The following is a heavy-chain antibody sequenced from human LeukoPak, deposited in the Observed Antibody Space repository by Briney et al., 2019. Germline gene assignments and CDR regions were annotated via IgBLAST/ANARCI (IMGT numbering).Heavy chain of an antibody. D-gene: IGHD6-6*01. Sequence: ASVTVSCKASGYTFTGYYMHWVRQAPGQGLEWMGWINPKSGGTNYAQKLQGRVTMTRDTSISTAYMELSGLRSDDTAVYYCAREYSSSSGRLFDYWGPGTLVTVSS. CDR1: GYTFTGYY. J-gene: IGHJ4*02. V-gene: IGHV1-2*02. CDR2: INPKSGGT. CDR3: AREYSSSSGRLFDY.